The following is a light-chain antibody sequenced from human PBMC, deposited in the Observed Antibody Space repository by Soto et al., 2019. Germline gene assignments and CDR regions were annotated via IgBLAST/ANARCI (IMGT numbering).Light chain of an antibody. V-gene: IGKV1-27*01. CDR3: QKYRSAPSLT. CDR1: QGISNF. J-gene: IGKJ4*01. Sequence: DIEMTQSPSSLSASVGDRVTITCRASQGISNFLAWYQHKPGKVTKLLIYAASTLQSGVPSRFSGSGSGTDFTLTISSLQPEDVATYYCQKYRSAPSLTFGGWTKVEIK. CDR2: AAS.